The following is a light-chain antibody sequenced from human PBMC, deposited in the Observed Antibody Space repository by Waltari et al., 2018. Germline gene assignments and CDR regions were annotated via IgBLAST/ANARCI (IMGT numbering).Light chain of an antibody. CDR2: EVS. CDR1: QSLLHTDGKTY. V-gene: IGKV2D-29*01. Sequence: IVITQTPLSLSVTPGQRASISCKYRQSLLHTDGKTYLYWYLQKPGQPPQLLIYEVSKLFSGVPDRFSGSGSGTDFTLNISRVEADDVAIYYCMQSLYLPGTFGQGTKLEI. J-gene: IGKJ2*01. CDR3: MQSLYLPGT.